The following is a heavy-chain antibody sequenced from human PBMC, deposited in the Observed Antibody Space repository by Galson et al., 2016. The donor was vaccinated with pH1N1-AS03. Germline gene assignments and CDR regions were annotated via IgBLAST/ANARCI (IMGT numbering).Heavy chain of an antibody. J-gene: IGHJ6*02. D-gene: IGHD3-10*01. Sequence: SETLSLTCSVSGDSLDTFSWTWIRQPPGKGLEWIGFTFYGGSTHYNPSLKSRITISVDTSKNLFSLQLMSVTAADTAVYYCASRSSVLYSYGSDVWGQGTTVIVSS. V-gene: IGHV4-59*01. CDR2: TFYGGST. CDR1: GDSLDTFS. CDR3: ASRSSVLYSYGSDV.